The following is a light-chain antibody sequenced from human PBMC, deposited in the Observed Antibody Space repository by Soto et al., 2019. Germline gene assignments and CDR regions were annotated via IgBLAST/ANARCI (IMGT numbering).Light chain of an antibody. Sequence: DIVMTQSPDSLAVSLGERATINCKSSQTVLYSSNNKNYLAWYHQKPGQPPKLLIYWASTRESGVPDRFSGSGSGTDFTLPISSLQAEDVAVYYCQQYFSAPYTFGQGTKLEIK. CDR1: QTVLYSSNNKNY. J-gene: IGKJ2*01. CDR3: QQYFSAPYT. CDR2: WAS. V-gene: IGKV4-1*01.